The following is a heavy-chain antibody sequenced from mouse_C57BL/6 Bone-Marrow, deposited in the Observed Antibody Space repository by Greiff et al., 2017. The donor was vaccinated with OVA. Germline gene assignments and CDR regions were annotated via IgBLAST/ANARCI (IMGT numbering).Heavy chain of an antibody. D-gene: IGHD2-5*01. J-gene: IGHJ3*01. CDR2: ISSGGSYT. CDR3: ARQVAYYSNYVWFAY. Sequence: EVKLMESGGDLVKPGGSLKLSCAASGFTFSSYGMSWVRQTPDKRLEWVATISSGGSYTYYPDSVKGRFTISRDNAKNTMYLQMSSLKSEDTAMYYCARQVAYYSNYVWFAYWGQGTLVTVSA. CDR1: GFTFSSYG. V-gene: IGHV5-6*01.